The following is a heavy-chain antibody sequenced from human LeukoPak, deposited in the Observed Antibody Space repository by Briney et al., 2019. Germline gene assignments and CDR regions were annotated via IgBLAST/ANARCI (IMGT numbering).Heavy chain of an antibody. D-gene: IGHD2-15*01. CDR1: GFTFSSYW. J-gene: IGHJ5*02. CDR3: ATFRYCSGGSCYSPP. CDR2: INSDGSST. V-gene: IGHV3-74*01. Sequence: GGSLRLSCAASGFTFSSYWMHWVRQAPGKGLVWVSRINSDGSSTSYADSVKGRFTISRDNAKNTLYLQMNSLRAEDTAVYYCATFRYCSGGSCYSPPWGQGTLVTVSS.